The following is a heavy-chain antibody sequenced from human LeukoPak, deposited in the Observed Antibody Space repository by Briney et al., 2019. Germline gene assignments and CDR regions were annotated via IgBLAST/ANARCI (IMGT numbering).Heavy chain of an antibody. D-gene: IGHD2-15*01. V-gene: IGHV3-74*01. CDR1: GFTLSSYW. J-gene: IGHJ4*02. CDR2: INEDGRRM. Sequence: GGSLGLSCAASGFTLSSYWMHWVRQAPGEGLVWVSRINEDGRRMDNAGSVRGRFTISRDIARNTLFLQMNSLRVEDTAVYYCVRDFGGEDDFWGQGTLVTVSS. CDR3: VRDFGGEDDF.